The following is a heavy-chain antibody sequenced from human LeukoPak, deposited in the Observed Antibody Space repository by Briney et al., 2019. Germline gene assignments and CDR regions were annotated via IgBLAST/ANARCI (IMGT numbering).Heavy chain of an antibody. Sequence: ASVKVSCKASGYTFTGYYMHWVRQAPGQGLEWMGWINPNSGGTNYAQKFQGRVTMTRDTSISTAYMELSGLRSDDTAVYYCARGVRIAVAGTISLGYWGQGTLVTVSP. CDR1: GYTFTGYY. CDR3: ARGVRIAVAGTISLGY. J-gene: IGHJ4*02. CDR2: INPNSGGT. V-gene: IGHV1-2*02. D-gene: IGHD6-19*01.